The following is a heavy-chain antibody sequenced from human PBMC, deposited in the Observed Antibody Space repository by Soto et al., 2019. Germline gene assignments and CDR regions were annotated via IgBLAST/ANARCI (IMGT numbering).Heavy chain of an antibody. J-gene: IGHJ3*02. CDR3: ARDSSLLRVTTSAFEI. CDR2: ISSNGGST. V-gene: IGHV3-64*01. Sequence: PGGSLRLSCAASGFTFSSYAMHWVRQAPGKGLEYVSAISSNGGSTYYANSVKGRFTISRDNSKNTLYLQMGSLRAEDMAVYYCARDSSLLRVTTSAFEIWGQGTMVTVSS. D-gene: IGHD4-17*01. CDR1: GFTFSSYA.